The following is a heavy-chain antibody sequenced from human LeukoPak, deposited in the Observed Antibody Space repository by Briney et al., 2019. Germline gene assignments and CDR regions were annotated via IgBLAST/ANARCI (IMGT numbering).Heavy chain of an antibody. J-gene: IGHJ4*02. V-gene: IGHV1-69*04. D-gene: IGHD3-9*01. Sequence: GASVNVSCMASGGTFSSYAISWVRQAPGQGLEWMGRIIPILGIANYAQKFQGRVTITADKSTSTAYMELSSLRSEDTAVYYCARASSYDILTGYSFDYWGQGTLVTVSS. CDR3: ARASSYDILTGYSFDY. CDR2: IIPILGIA. CDR1: GGTFSSYA.